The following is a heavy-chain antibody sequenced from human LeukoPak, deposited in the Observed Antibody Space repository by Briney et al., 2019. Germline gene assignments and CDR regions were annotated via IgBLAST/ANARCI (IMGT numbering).Heavy chain of an antibody. CDR1: GGSISSYY. CDR3: ARVVVGAPVSYYYYYMDV. D-gene: IGHD2-15*01. V-gene: IGHV4-59*01. J-gene: IGHJ6*03. Sequence: SETLSLTCTVSGGSISSYYWSWIRQPPGKGLEWIGYIYYSGSTNYNPSLKSRVTISVDTSKNQFSLKLSSVTAADTAVYYCARVVVGAPVSYYYYYMDVWGKGTTVTVSS. CDR2: IYYSGST.